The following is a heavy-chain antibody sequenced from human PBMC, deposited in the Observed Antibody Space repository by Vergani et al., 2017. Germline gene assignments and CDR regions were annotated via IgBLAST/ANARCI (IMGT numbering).Heavy chain of an antibody. J-gene: IGHJ2*01. CDR1: GGSISSGGYY. CDR2: IYTSGST. V-gene: IGHV4-61*02. Sequence: QVQLQESGPGLVKPSQTLSLTCTVSGGSISSGGYYWSWIRQPAGKGLEWIGRIYTSGSTNYNPSLKSRVTMSVDTSKNQFSLKLSSVTAADTAVYYCARDLTEWYFDLWGRGTLVTVSS. CDR3: ARDLTEWYFDL.